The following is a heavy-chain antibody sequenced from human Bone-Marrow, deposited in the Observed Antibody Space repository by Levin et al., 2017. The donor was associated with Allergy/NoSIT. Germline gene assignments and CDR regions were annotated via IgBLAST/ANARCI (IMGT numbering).Heavy chain of an antibody. D-gene: IGHD5-18*01. Sequence: GGSLRLSCAASGFTFTTHDMHWVRQGTGKGLEWVSTIGTAGATYYPDSARGRFTISRENAKNSLYLQMNGLRAADTAVYYCARYNYESNALDIWGQGTMVTVAS. CDR3: ARYNYESNALDI. V-gene: IGHV3-13*01. J-gene: IGHJ3*02. CDR1: GFTFTTHD. CDR2: IGTAGAT.